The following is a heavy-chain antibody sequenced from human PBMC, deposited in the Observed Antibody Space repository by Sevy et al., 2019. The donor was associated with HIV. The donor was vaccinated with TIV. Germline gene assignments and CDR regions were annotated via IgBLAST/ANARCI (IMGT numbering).Heavy chain of an antibody. CDR2: INEDGTEK. Sequence: GGSLRLSCAASGFTFTRYWMTWVRQSPGKGLQRLGNINEDGTEKYYRDSVRGRFTISRDNTKKSLHLQMNSLRADDTGVYYCARDVAAGDFWGQGTLVTVSS. J-gene: IGHJ4*02. CDR1: GFTFTRYW. D-gene: IGHD2-21*01. CDR3: ARDVAAGDF. V-gene: IGHV3-7*01.